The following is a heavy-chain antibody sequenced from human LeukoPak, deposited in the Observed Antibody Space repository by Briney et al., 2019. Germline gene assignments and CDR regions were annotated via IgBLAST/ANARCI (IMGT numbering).Heavy chain of an antibody. J-gene: IGHJ4*02. Sequence: SETLSLTCTVSGGSISSGGYYWSWIRQHPGKGLEWIGFIYYSGSTYYNPSLKSRLTISVDTSKSQFSLRLNSVTAADTAMYYCARYGDNYFDYWGQGTLVTVSS. CDR3: ARYGDNYFDY. V-gene: IGHV4-31*03. CDR1: GGSISSGGYY. D-gene: IGHD7-27*01. CDR2: IYYSGST.